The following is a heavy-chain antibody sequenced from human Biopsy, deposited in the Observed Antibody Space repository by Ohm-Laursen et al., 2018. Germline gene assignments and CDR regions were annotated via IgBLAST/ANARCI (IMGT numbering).Heavy chain of an antibody. CDR1: GFTFSGFS. J-gene: IGHJ4*02. CDR2: ISASGNHI. CDR3: ARDGEAKYCKHGVCPSDF. Sequence: SLRLFCAASGFTFSGFSMNWVRQAPGKGLEWVSSISASGNHIYYTDSVKGRFTVSRDNGKNSVYLQMNSLRVEDTAVYYCARDGEAKYCKHGVCPSDFWGQGTLVTVSP. D-gene: IGHD2-8*01. V-gene: IGHV3-21*01.